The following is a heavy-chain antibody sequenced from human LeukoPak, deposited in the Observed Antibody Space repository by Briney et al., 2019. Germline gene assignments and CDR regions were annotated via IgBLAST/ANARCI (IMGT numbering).Heavy chain of an antibody. D-gene: IGHD3-10*01. Sequence: SGGSLRLSCAASGFTFSSYWMHWVRHAPGKGLVWVSRINSDGSSTNYADSVKGRFTISRDNAKNTLHLQMNSLRAEDTAVYYCARASPGFDYWGQGTLVTVSS. CDR3: ARASPGFDY. CDR2: INSDGSST. V-gene: IGHV3-74*01. J-gene: IGHJ4*02. CDR1: GFTFSSYW.